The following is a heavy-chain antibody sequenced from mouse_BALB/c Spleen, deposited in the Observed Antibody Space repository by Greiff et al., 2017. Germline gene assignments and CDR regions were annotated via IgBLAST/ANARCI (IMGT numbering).Heavy chain of an antibody. V-gene: IGHV1S34*01. CDR2: ISCYNGAT. CDR1: GYSFTGYY. J-gene: IGHJ2*01. D-gene: IGHD1-1*01. CDR3: ARAYYGSSYFDY. Sequence: LVKPGASVKMSCKASGYSFTGYYMHWVKQSHGKSLEWIGYISCYNGATSYNQKFKGKATFTVDTSSSTAYMQFNSLTSEDSAVYYCARAYYGSSYFDYWGQGTTLTVSS.